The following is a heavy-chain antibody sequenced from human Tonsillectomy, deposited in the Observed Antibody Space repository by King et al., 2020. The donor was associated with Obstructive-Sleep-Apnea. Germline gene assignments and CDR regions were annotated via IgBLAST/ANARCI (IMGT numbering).Heavy chain of an antibody. CDR2: VHYSASS. V-gene: IGHV4-59*01. CDR3: ARGSPLHSWHLDL. Sequence: VQLQESGPGLVKPSETLSLTCIVSGGSIGSYYWSWIRQPPGKGLEWIAYVHYSASSHYNPSLTSRVTISVDTSKNQFSLKLSSVTAADTAVYFCARGSPLHSWHLDLWGRGTLVTVSS. CDR1: GGSIGSYY. J-gene: IGHJ2*01.